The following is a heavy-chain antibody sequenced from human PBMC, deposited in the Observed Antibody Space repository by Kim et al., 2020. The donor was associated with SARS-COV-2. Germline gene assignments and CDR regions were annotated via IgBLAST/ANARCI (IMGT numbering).Heavy chain of an antibody. CDR3: AKDRNGSGSPHAPPSSGMDV. CDR2: ISYDGSNK. V-gene: IGHV3-30*18. D-gene: IGHD3-10*01. Sequence: GGSLRLSCAASGFTFSSYGMHWVRQAPGKGLEWVAVISYDGSNKYYADSVKGRFTISRDNSKNTLYLQMNSLRAEDTAVYYCAKDRNGSGSPHAPPSSGMDVWGQGTTVTVSS. CDR1: GFTFSSYG. J-gene: IGHJ6*02.